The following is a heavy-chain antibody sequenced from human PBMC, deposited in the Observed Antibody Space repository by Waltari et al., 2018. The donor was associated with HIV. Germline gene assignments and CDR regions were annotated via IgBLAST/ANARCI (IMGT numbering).Heavy chain of an antibody. CDR3: ARGQDAILNGKYYYDGMDV. D-gene: IGHD2-15*01. CDR1: GGSLRGSS. J-gene: IGHJ6*02. Sequence: QVPLKQWGSGLLRSSETLSLSCAVYGGSLRGSSWTWVRRTPQKGLAWHGEMKQYGRARYSPPLRSRVAIALDTSKNQFSLKMTSVTAADTGVYYCARGQDAILNGKYYYDGMDVWGQGTTVIVSS. V-gene: IGHV4-34*01. CDR2: MKQYGRA.